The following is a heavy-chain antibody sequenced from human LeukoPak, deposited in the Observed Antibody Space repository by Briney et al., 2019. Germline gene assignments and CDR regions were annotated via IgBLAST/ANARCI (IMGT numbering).Heavy chain of an antibody. D-gene: IGHD2-21*02. J-gene: IGHJ4*02. CDR3: ARQPYGPYCGGDCYQPYYFDY. V-gene: IGHV4-39*01. Sequence: SETLSLTCTVPGGSISSSSYYWGWIRQPPGKGLEWIGSIYYSGSTHYNPSLKSRVTIFVDTSKNQFSLKLSSVTAADTAMYYCARQPYGPYCGGDCYQPYYFDYWGQGTLVTVSS. CDR2: IYYSGST. CDR1: GGSISSSSYY.